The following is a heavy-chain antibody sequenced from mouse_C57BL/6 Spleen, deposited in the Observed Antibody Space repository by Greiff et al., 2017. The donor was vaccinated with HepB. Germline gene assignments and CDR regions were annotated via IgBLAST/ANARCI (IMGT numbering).Heavy chain of an antibody. J-gene: IGHJ2*01. CDR1: GYAFSSSW. D-gene: IGHD1-1*01. CDR3: AREGIYYYGPYYFDY. CDR2: IYPGDGDT. Sequence: QVQLQQSGPELVKPGASVKISCKASGYAFSSSWMNWVKQRPGKGLEWIGRIYPGDGDTNYNGKFKGKATLTADKSSSTAYMQLSSLTSEDSAVYFCAREGIYYYGPYYFDYWGQGTTLTVSS. V-gene: IGHV1-82*01.